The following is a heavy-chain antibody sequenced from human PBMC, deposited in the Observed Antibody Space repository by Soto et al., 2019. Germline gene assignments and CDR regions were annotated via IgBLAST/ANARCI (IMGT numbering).Heavy chain of an antibody. J-gene: IGHJ3*02. V-gene: IGHV3-7*01. Sequence: GGSLRLSCAASGFTFSSYWMSWVRQAPGKGLEWVANIKQDGSEKYYVDSVKGRFTISRDNAKNSLYLQMNSLRAENTAVYYCARGGDNWIAFDAFDIWGQGTMVTVSS. CDR3: ARGGDNWIAFDAFDI. CDR1: GFTFSSYW. D-gene: IGHD1-20*01. CDR2: IKQDGSEK.